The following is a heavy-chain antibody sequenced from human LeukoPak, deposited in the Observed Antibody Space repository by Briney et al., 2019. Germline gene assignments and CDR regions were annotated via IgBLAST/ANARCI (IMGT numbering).Heavy chain of an antibody. CDR3: ARALRTGQGDYVPVL. V-gene: IGHV5-51*01. CDR1: GYKFTNYW. Sequence: SGESLKISCKASGYKFTNYWIGWVRQMPGKGLEWMTIIYPSDSQTRYSPSSQGQVTISADKSIGTMYLQWSSLKASDTAMYYCARALRTGQGDYVPVLWGQGTLVIVSS. J-gene: IGHJ4*02. D-gene: IGHD4-17*01. CDR2: IYPSDSQT.